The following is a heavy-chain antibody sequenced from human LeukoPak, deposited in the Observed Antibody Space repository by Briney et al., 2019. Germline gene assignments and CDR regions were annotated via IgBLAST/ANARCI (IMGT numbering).Heavy chain of an antibody. CDR3: AKDPNYGSGTSYYFDY. D-gene: IGHD3-10*01. Sequence: TGGSLRLSCAASGFTFSSYGMHWVRQAPGKGLEWVAVISYDGSNKYYADSVKGRFTISRDNSKNTLYLQMNSLRAEDTAVYYCAKDPNYGSGTSYYFDYWGQGTLVTVSS. J-gene: IGHJ4*02. CDR1: GFTFSSYG. CDR2: ISYDGSNK. V-gene: IGHV3-30*18.